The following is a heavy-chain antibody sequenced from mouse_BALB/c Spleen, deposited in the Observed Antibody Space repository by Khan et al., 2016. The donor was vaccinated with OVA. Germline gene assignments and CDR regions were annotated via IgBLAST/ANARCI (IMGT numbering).Heavy chain of an antibody. J-gene: IGHJ4*01. CDR3: ARPPYFSYTLDY. Sequence: QIQLVQSGPELKKPGETVKISCKASGYTFISFGMNWVKQSPGKALEWMGWINTYTGEPTYADDFKGRFAFSLETSASTAYLQINNLKNEDTATYFCARPPYFSYTLDYWGQGTSVTVSS. CDR2: INTYTGEP. D-gene: IGHD2-10*01. CDR1: GYTFISFG. V-gene: IGHV9-3-1*01.